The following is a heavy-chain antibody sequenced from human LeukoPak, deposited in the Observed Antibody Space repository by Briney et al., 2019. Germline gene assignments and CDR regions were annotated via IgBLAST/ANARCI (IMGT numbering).Heavy chain of an antibody. V-gene: IGHV3-53*01. CDR3: ARDRGSSGWGGLDY. CDR2: IYSGGST. CDR1: GFSFNTYG. Sequence: PGRSLRLSCVASGFSFNTYGMHWVRQAPGKGLEWVSVIYSGGSTYYADSVKGRFTISRDNSKNTLYLQMNSLRAEDTAVYYCARDRGSSGWGGLDYWGQGTLVTVSS. J-gene: IGHJ4*02. D-gene: IGHD6-19*01.